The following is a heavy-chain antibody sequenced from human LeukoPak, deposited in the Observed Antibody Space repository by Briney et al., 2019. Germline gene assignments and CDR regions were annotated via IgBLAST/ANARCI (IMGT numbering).Heavy chain of an antibody. J-gene: IGHJ5*02. CDR2: IIPIFGTA. CDR1: GGTFSSYA. CDR3: ARDNQIAAAGKGSWFDP. D-gene: IGHD6-13*01. Sequence: GASVKVSCKASGGTFSSYAISWVRQAPGQRLEWMGGIIPIFGTANYAQKFQGRVTITADKSTSTAYMELSSLRSEDTAVYYCARDNQIAAAGKGSWFDPWGQGTLVTVSS. V-gene: IGHV1-69*06.